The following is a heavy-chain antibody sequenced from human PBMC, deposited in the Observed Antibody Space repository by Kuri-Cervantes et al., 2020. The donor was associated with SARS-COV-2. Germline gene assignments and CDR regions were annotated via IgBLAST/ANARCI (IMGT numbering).Heavy chain of an antibody. V-gene: IGHV1-2*02. J-gene: IGHJ4*02. CDR3: ARAYSIVVVPAAPFDY. D-gene: IGHD2-2*01. CDR1: GYTFTGYY. Sequence: ASVKVSCKASGYTFTGYYMHWVRQAPGQGLEWMGWVNPNSGGTNYAQKFQGRVTMTRDTSISTAYMELSRLRSDDTAVYYCARAYSIVVVPAAPFDYWGQGTLVTVSS. CDR2: VNPNSGGT.